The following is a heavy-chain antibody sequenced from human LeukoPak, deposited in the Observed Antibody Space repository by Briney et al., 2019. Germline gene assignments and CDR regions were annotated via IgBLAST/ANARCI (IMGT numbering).Heavy chain of an antibody. V-gene: IGHV3-33*06. D-gene: IGHD6-13*01. J-gene: IGHJ4*02. CDR3: AKADGLYSSTYYYFDY. CDR1: GFVFSDYG. Sequence: GGSLRLSCAASGFVFSDYGMHWVRQAPGKGLEWVALIWYDGSNKYYADSVKGRFTISRDNSKNILYLQMNSLRAEDAAVYYCAKADGLYSSTYYYFDYWGQGNLVTVSS. CDR2: IWYDGSNK.